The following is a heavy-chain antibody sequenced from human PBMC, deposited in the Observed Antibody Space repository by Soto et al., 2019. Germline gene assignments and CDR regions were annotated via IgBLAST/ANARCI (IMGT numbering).Heavy chain of an antibody. D-gene: IGHD2-2*02. Sequence: PSETLSLTCTVSGGSVSSGSYYWSWIRQPPGKGLEWIGYIYYSGSTNYNPSLKSRVTISVDTSKNQFSLKLSSVTAADTAVYYCARVGPRLPSARPSRIAASFDYWGQGTLVTVSS. J-gene: IGHJ4*02. CDR2: IYYSGST. V-gene: IGHV4-61*01. CDR3: ARVGPRLPSARPSRIAASFDY. CDR1: GGSVSSGSYY.